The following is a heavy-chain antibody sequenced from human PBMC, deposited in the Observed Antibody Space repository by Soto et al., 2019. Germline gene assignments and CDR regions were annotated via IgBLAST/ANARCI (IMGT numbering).Heavy chain of an antibody. CDR1: GFTFSSYW. Sequence: GGSLRLCCAASGFTFSSYWMHWVHQAPGKGLVWVGRIKSKTDGRTTDYAAPVKGRSTISRDDSKNTLYLQMNSLKTEDTAVYYCTTVGVLVRALDAFDIWGQGTMVTVSS. V-gene: IGHV3-15*01. J-gene: IGHJ3*02. CDR2: IKSKTDGRTT. CDR3: TTVGVLVRALDAFDI. D-gene: IGHD3-10*01.